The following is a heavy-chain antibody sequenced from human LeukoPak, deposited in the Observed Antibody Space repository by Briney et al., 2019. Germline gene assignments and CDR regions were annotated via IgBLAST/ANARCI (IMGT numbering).Heavy chain of an antibody. J-gene: IGHJ4*02. CDR2: ISGYSGAK. Sequence: GASVKVSCKASGSIFSDFYIHWVRQAPGRGFEGMGWISGYSGAKKFKQKFQARVSLTRDISISTTYVEVTNLSSDDPGVYYCVTWAGGNSDVACFDYWGQGTLVIVSS. CDR3: VTWAGGNSDVACFDY. CDR1: GSIFSDFY. D-gene: IGHD3-16*01. V-gene: IGHV1-2*02.